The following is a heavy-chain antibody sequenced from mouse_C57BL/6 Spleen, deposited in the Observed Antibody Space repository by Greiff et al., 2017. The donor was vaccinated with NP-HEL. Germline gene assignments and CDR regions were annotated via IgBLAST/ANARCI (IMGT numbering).Heavy chain of an antibody. Sequence: EVKLMESGPELVKPGASVKISCKASGYTFTDYYMNWVKQSHGQSLEWIGDINPNNGGTSYNQKFKGKATFTVDKSSSTAYMELRSLTSEDAAVYYCARAYNFDYWGQGTTLTVSS. J-gene: IGHJ2*01. CDR3: ARAYNFDY. V-gene: IGHV1-26*01. CDR2: INPNNGGT. CDR1: GYTFTDYY.